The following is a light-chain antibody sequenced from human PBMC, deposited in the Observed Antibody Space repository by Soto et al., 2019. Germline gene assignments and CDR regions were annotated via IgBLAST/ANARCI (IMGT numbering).Light chain of an antibody. CDR2: AAS. V-gene: IGKV1-39*01. CDR3: QRSYSTPLT. CDR1: QSIGGF. Sequence: DIQMTQSPSSLSVSVGDRVTITCRASQSIGGFLNWYQQKLGKAPKLLIYAASSLQSGVPSRFSGSGSGTDFTLTISSLQPEDFATYYFQRSYSTPLTFGGGTKVDVK. J-gene: IGKJ4*01.